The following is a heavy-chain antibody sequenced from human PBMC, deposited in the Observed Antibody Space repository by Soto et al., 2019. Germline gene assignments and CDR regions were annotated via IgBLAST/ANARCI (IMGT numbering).Heavy chain of an antibody. CDR1: GCTFRTYG. V-gene: IGHV3-23*01. J-gene: IGHJ4*02. CDR3: AKTDSSGYYSYY. D-gene: IGHD3-22*01. CDR2: ISGSGGST. Sequence: RLCESAAGCTFRTYGMSWISKEQGRGLEWVSAISGSGGSTYYADSVKGRFTISRDNSKNTLYLQMNSLRAEDTAVYYCAKTDSSGYYSYYWGQGTLV.